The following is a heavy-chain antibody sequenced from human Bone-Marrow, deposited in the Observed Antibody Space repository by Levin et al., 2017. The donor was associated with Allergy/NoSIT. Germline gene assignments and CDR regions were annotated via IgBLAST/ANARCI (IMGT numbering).Heavy chain of an antibody. Sequence: GGSLRLSCSASGFTFSSSWMTWVRQAAGRGLEWVANMTPDGSAKFHADSVKGRLTISRDNTKNLLYLQMNRLRVEDTAVYDCARDPAYGALDYWGQGTLVTVSA. V-gene: IGHV3-7*04. CDR3: ARDPAYGALDY. CDR1: GFTFSSSW. CDR2: MTPDGSAK. D-gene: IGHD4-17*01. J-gene: IGHJ4*02.